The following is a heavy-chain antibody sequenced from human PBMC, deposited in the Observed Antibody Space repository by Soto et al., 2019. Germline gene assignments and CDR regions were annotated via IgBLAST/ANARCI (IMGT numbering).Heavy chain of an antibody. V-gene: IGHV3-23*01. D-gene: IGHD5-12*01. J-gene: IGHJ4*02. CDR2: ISGSGGST. Sequence: EVQLLESGGGLVQPGGSLRLSCAASGFTFSSYAMSWFRQAPGKGLEWVSAISGSGGSTYYADSVKGRFTISRDNSKNTLYLQMNSLRAEDTAVYYCAKAISRLRLPFDYWGQGTLVTVSS. CDR3: AKAISRLRLPFDY. CDR1: GFTFSSYA.